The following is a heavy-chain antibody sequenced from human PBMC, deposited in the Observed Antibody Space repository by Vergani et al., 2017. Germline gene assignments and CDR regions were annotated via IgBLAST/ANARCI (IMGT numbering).Heavy chain of an antibody. CDR2: IYYSGST. V-gene: IGHV4-31*03. J-gene: IGHJ4*02. D-gene: IGHD3-22*01. Sequence: QVQLQESGPGLVKPSQTLSLTCTVSGGSISSGGYYWIWIRQHPGKGLEWIVYIYYSGSTYYNPSLKSRVTISVDTSKNQFSLKLSSVTAADTAVYYCARVAYDSSGYLCPFDYWGQGTLVTVSS. CDR3: ARVAYDSSGYLCPFDY. CDR1: GGSISSGGYY.